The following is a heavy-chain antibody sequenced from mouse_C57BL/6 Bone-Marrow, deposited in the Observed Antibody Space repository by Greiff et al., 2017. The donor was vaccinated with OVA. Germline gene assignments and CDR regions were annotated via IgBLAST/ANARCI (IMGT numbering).Heavy chain of an antibody. CDR1: GFTFSGYA. Sequence: DVKLVESGGDLVKPGGSLKLSCAASGFTFSGYAMSWVRQTPEKRLEWVATISDGGSYTYPPDNVKGRFTISRDNAKNNLYLQMSHLKSEDTAMYYCARGGITGPHYWGQGTTLTVSS. CDR3: ARGGITGPHY. V-gene: IGHV5-4*03. J-gene: IGHJ2*01. CDR2: ISDGGSYT. D-gene: IGHD1-1*01.